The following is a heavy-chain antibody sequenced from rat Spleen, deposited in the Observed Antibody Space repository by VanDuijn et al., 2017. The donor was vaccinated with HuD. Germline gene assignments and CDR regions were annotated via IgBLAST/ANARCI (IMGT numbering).Heavy chain of an antibody. Sequence: EVKLVESGGGLVQPGRSLKLSCAASGFNFNDYWMGWVRQAPGKGLVWVANIIYDGSRTYYRDSVKGRFTISRDNAKSTLYLQMNSLRSEDTATYYCVRQRNPGGGTSYWYFDFWGPGTMVTVSS. J-gene: IGHJ1*01. D-gene: IGHD1-11*01. CDR2: IIYDGSRT. V-gene: IGHV5-29*01. CDR3: VRQRNPGGGTSYWYFDF. CDR1: GFNFNDYW.